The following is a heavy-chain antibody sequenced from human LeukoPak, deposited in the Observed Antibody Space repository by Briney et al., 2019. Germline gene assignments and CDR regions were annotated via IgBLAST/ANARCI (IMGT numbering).Heavy chain of an antibody. J-gene: IGHJ4*02. CDR1: GYTFTTYA. CDR3: ARDPIGSRWPYYFDY. CDR2: INAGNGNT. D-gene: IGHD6-13*01. Sequence: ASVKVSCKASGYTFTTYAMHWVRQAPGQGLEWMGWINAGNGNTKYSQKFQARVTITRDTSATTAYMELSSLRSEDTAVYYYARDPIGSRWPYYFDYWGQGTLVTVSS. V-gene: IGHV1-3*01.